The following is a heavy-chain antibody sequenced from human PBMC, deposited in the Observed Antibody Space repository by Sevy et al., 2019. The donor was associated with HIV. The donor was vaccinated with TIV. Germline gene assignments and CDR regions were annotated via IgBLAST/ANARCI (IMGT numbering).Heavy chain of an antibody. Sequence: GGSLRRSCTASGFTFGDYAMNWVRQAPGKGLEWVAFLKSKAYGGTLDYAASVKDRFTISRDDSKNIAHLQMNDLKTEDTAIYYCTRWKGAHSIFDYWGQGALVTVSS. D-gene: IGHD1-1*01. CDR2: LKSKAYGGTL. CDR3: TRWKGAHSIFDY. V-gene: IGHV3-49*04. CDR1: GFTFGDYA. J-gene: IGHJ4*02.